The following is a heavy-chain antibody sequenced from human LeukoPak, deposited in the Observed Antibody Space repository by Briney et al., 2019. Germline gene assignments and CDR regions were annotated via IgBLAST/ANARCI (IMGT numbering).Heavy chain of an antibody. Sequence: GGSLRLSCAASGFTFSSYSMNWVRQAPGKGLEWVSHISSSSTIYYADSVKGRFTISRDNAKNSLYLQMNSLRAEDTAVYYCARIRTVTYVYYFDYWGQGTLVTVSS. V-gene: IGHV3-48*01. CDR1: GFTFSSYS. CDR2: ISSSSTI. CDR3: ARIRTVTYVYYFDY. D-gene: IGHD4-17*01. J-gene: IGHJ4*02.